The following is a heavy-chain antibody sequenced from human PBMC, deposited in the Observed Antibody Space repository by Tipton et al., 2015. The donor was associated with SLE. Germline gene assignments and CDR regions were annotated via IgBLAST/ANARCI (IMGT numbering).Heavy chain of an antibody. CDR2: IYYSGST. J-gene: IGHJ3*02. V-gene: IGHV4-59*12. Sequence: TLSLTCAVYGGSFSGYYWSWIRQPPGKGLEWIGYIYYSGSTNYNPSLKSRVTISVDTSKNQFSLKLSSVTAADTAVYYCARDYSSSSFDIWGQGTMVTVSP. CDR1: GGSFSGYY. D-gene: IGHD6-13*01. CDR3: ARDYSSSSFDI.